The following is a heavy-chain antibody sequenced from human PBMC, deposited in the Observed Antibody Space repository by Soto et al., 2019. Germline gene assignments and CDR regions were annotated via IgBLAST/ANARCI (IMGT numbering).Heavy chain of an antibody. CDR1: GYTFTSYA. D-gene: IGHD6-13*01. CDR3: ARVGAAAGPYYFDY. Sequence: ASVKVSCKASGYTFTSYAMHWVRQAPGQRLEWMGWINAGNGNTKYSQKFQGRVTIARDTSASTAYMELSSLRSEDTAVYYCARVGAAAGPYYFDYWGQGTLVTVSS. CDR2: INAGNGNT. J-gene: IGHJ4*02. V-gene: IGHV1-3*01.